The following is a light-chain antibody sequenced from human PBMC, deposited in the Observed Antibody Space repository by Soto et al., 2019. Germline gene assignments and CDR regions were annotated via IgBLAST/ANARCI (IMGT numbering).Light chain of an antibody. J-gene: IGKJ4*01. V-gene: IGKV3-15*01. CDR3: QQYTKWPLT. Sequence: EIVMTQSPATLSVSPGERATLSCRASQSVYSNLAWYQQKPGQAPRLLIYPASTRATGIPARFSGGGSGTEFTLTISGLQSEDFAVYYCQQYTKWPLTFGGGTKVEIK. CDR2: PAS. CDR1: QSVYSN.